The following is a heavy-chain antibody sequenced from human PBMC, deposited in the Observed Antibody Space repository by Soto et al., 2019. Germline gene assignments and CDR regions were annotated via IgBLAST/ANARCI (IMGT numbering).Heavy chain of an antibody. V-gene: IGHV4-34*01. D-gene: IGHD3-16*02. Sequence: SETPSLTCAVHDGSFSGYYWSWIRQPPGKGLEWIGEINHSGSTNYNPSLKSRVTISVDTSKNQFSLKLSSVTAADTAVYYCARGGTYYDYIWGSYRYRVGWLDPWGQGTLVTVSS. CDR3: ARGGTYYDYIWGSYRYRVGWLDP. J-gene: IGHJ5*02. CDR1: DGSFSGYY. CDR2: INHSGST.